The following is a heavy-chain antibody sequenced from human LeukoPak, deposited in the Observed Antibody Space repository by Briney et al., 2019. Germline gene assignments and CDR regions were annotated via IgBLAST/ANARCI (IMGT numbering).Heavy chain of an antibody. CDR2: INPNSGGT. J-gene: IGHJ4*02. CDR1: GYTFTDYY. V-gene: IGHV1-2*02. Sequence: GASVKVSCKASGYTFTDYYMHWVRQAPGQGLELMGWINPNSGGTSYAQNSQGRVTMTRDTSISTAYMELSRLRYDDTAIYYSARDLEVWGQGTLLAVSS. CDR3: ARDLEV.